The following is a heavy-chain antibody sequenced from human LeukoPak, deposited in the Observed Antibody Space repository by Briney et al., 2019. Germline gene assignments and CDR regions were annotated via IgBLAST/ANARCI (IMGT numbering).Heavy chain of an antibody. J-gene: IGHJ4*02. CDR1: GFTFSSYA. CDR3: AKGLRFLDLDY. D-gene: IGHD3-3*01. Sequence: GGSLRLSCAASGFTFSSYAMSWVRQAPGKGLEWVSAISGSGGSTYYADSVKGRFTVSRDNSKNTLYLQMNSLRAEDTAVNYCAKGLRFLDLDYWGQGTLVTVSS. V-gene: IGHV3-23*01. CDR2: ISGSGGST.